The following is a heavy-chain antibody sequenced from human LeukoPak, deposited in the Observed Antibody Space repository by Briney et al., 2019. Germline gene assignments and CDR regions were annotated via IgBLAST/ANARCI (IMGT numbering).Heavy chain of an antibody. CDR2: ISGSGGST. Sequence: PGGSLRLSCAASGFTFSFYSMNWVRQAPGKGLEWVSAISGSGGSTYYADSVKGRFTISRDNSKNTLYLQMNSLRAEDTAVYYCAKDLNFIAVAFLFDYWGQGTLVTVSS. D-gene: IGHD6-19*01. CDR1: GFTFSFYS. V-gene: IGHV3-23*01. J-gene: IGHJ4*02. CDR3: AKDLNFIAVAFLFDY.